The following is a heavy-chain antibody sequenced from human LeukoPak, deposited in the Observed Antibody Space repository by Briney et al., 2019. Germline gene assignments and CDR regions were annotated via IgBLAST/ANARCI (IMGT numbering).Heavy chain of an antibody. V-gene: IGHV3-48*02. Sequence: GGSLRLSCAASGFSFTTYNMNWVRQAPGKGLEWVSSITSSSNSIYYADSVKGRFTISRDNAKSSLYLQMNSLRDEDTAVYYCARGECRSCPRNHWFDPWGQGTLVTVSS. CDR3: ARGECRSCPRNHWFDP. J-gene: IGHJ5*02. D-gene: IGHD2-15*01. CDR2: ITSSSNSI. CDR1: GFSFTTYN.